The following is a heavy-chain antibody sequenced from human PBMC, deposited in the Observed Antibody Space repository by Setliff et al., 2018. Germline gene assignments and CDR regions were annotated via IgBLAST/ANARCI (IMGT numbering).Heavy chain of an antibody. Sequence: SETLSLTCTVSGGSISSGNYYWSWIRQPAGKGLEWIGHIQTSGTTNYNPSLKSRVTISVDTSKNQFSLKLSAVTAADTAVYFCAREDGPNYYYYDMDIWGKGTTVTVSS. J-gene: IGHJ6*03. CDR3: AREDGPNYYYYDMDI. D-gene: IGHD3-16*01. V-gene: IGHV4-61*09. CDR1: GGSISSGNYY. CDR2: IQTSGTT.